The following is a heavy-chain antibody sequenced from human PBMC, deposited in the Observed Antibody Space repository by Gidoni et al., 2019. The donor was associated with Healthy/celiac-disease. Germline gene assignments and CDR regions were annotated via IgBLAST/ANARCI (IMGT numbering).Heavy chain of an antibody. D-gene: IGHD4-17*01. J-gene: IGHJ6*02. CDR3: ARDLGTTIWYYYYGMDV. Sequence: QVQLQESGPGLVQPSETLSLTCTAHGGSISSYYWSGIRQPAGKGLEWIGRIYTSGSTNYNPSLKSRVTMSVDTSKNQFSLKLSSVTAADTAVYYCARDLGTTIWYYYYGMDVWGQGTTVTVSS. V-gene: IGHV4-4*07. CDR1: GGSISSYY. CDR2: IYTSGST.